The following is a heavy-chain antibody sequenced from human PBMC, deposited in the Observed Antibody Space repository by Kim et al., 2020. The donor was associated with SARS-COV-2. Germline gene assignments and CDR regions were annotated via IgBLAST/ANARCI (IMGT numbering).Heavy chain of an antibody. V-gene: IGHV3-33*01. CDR3: AREPVDILTGLGDAFDI. Sequence: GGSLRLSCAASGFTFSSYGMHWVRQAPGKGLEWVAVIWYDGSNKYYADSVKGRFTISRDNSKNTLYLQMNSLRAEDTAVYYCAREPVDILTGLGDAFDIWGQGTMVTVSS. J-gene: IGHJ3*02. CDR1: GFTFSSYG. D-gene: IGHD3-9*01. CDR2: IWYDGSNK.